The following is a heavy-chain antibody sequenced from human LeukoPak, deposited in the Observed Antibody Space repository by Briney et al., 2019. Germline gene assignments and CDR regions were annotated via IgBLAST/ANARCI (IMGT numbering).Heavy chain of an antibody. Sequence: PGRSLRLSCAASGFTFSSYGMHWVRQAPGEGVEWVAVISYDGSNKYYADSVKGRFTISRDNSKNTLYLQMNSLRAEDTAVYYCAKAGVAVAANFDYWGQGTLVTVSS. J-gene: IGHJ4*02. CDR3: AKAGVAVAANFDY. D-gene: IGHD6-19*01. CDR1: GFTFSSYG. V-gene: IGHV3-30*18. CDR2: ISYDGSNK.